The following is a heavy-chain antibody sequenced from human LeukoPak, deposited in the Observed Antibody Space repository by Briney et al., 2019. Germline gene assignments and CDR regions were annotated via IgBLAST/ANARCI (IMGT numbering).Heavy chain of an antibody. V-gene: IGHV3-33*08. CDR1: GFTFSSYG. Sequence: PGRSLRLSCAASGFTFSSYGMHWVRQAPGKGLEWVAFIRYDGSNKYYADSVKGRFTISRDNSKNTLYLQMNSLRAEDTAVYYCARGWFPSSYFDYWGQGTLVTVSS. CDR3: ARGWFPSSYFDY. J-gene: IGHJ4*02. CDR2: IRYDGSNK. D-gene: IGHD3-10*01.